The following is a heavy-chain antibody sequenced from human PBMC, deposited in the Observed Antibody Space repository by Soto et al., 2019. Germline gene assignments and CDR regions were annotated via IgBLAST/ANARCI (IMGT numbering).Heavy chain of an antibody. D-gene: IGHD1-26*01. CDR2: ISADGDKR. CDR1: GFTLCNYG. V-gene: IGHV3-30*18. Sequence: GGSLRLSCSPSGFTLCNYGMHWVRQPPGKGLEWVALISADGDKRYYADSVRGGLIISRDNSKDTLYLQMNSLGTDDTAVYFCAKARVRIVGANSFDYWGQGTPVTGSS. CDR3: AKARVRIVGANSFDY. J-gene: IGHJ4*02.